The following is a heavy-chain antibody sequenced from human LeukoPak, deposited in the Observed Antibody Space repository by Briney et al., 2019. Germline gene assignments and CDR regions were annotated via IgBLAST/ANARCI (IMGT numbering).Heavy chain of an antibody. V-gene: IGHV3-48*02. CDR1: GFTFSNYS. CDR3: ARVGDGHSVNYLDS. D-gene: IGHD5-24*01. Sequence: GGSLRLSCAASGFTFSNYSMNWVRQAPGKGLEWVSYISSSGRTVYYADSVKGRFTVSRDDAENSLYLQMNSLRDEDTAMFYCARVGDGHSVNYLDSWGQGTLVTVSS. J-gene: IGHJ4*02. CDR2: ISSSGRTV.